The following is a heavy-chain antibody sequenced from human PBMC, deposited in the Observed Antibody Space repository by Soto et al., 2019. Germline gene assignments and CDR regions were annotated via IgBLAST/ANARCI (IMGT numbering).Heavy chain of an antibody. CDR2: LSGSGATT. Sequence: EEQLLESGGGLVQPGGSLRLSCAASGFTFSSYAMTWVRQAPGKGLEWVSALSGSGATTYYAESVKGRFTISRDNSKNTLYLQMNSLRAEDTAVYYCAKPPPYPLVGSTPTYNYYGMDVWGQGTAVTVSS. J-gene: IGHJ6*02. CDR1: GFTFSSYA. V-gene: IGHV3-23*01. CDR3: AKPPPYPLVGSTPTYNYYGMDV. D-gene: IGHD2-15*01.